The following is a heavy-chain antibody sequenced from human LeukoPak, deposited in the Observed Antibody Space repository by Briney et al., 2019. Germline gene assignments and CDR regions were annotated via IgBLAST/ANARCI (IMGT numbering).Heavy chain of an antibody. Sequence: GGSLRLSCAASGFTFSSYGMHWVRQAPGKGLEWVAVISYDGSNKYYADSVKGRFTISRDNSKNTLYLQMNSLRAEDTAVYYCVRSYYDSSGFFDYWGQGTLVTVSS. CDR2: ISYDGSNK. CDR3: VRSYYDSSGFFDY. CDR1: GFTFSSYG. V-gene: IGHV3-30*03. J-gene: IGHJ4*02. D-gene: IGHD3-22*01.